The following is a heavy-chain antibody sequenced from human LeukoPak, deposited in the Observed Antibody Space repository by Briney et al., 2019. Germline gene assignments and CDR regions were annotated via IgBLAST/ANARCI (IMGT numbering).Heavy chain of an antibody. CDR1: GFTFSSYS. V-gene: IGHV3-21*01. D-gene: IGHD5-18*01. J-gene: IGHJ4*02. CDR3: ARDGYSYGTFDY. CDR2: ISSSSSYI. Sequence: GGSLRLSCAASGFTFSSYSMNWVRQAPGKGLEWVSSISSSSSYIYYADSVKGRFTISRDNAKNSLYLRMSSLRAEDTAVYYCARDGYSYGTFDYWGQGTLVTVSS.